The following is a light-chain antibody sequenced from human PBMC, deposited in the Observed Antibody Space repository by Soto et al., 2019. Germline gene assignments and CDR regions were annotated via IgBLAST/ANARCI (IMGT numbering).Light chain of an antibody. V-gene: IGKV1D-12*01. Sequence: DIQMTQSPSSVSASVGDRVTITCRASQDISGGLAWFQQKPGKAPNLLIYAASILQSGVPSRFSGSGSGTDFTLTITYLQPEDFATYYCQQANSFPWTFGQGTKVEL. CDR3: QQANSFPWT. CDR1: QDISGG. J-gene: IGKJ1*01. CDR2: AAS.